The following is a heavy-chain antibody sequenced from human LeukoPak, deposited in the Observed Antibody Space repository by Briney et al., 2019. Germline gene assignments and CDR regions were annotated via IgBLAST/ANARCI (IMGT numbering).Heavy chain of an antibody. J-gene: IGHJ5*02. CDR3: TRGDDYGSNTRLPKFNWFDP. V-gene: IGHV3-30*02. Sequence: PGGSPRLSCVASGFSFRTDGMHWVRQAPGKGLEWVAHIRYDGSLIYYSESAKGRFTISRDNSKSTLYLQMNSLRIDDTAVYYCTRGDDYGSNTRLPKFNWFDPWGQGSLVTVSS. CDR1: GFSFRTDG. CDR2: IRYDGSLI. D-gene: IGHD4/OR15-4a*01.